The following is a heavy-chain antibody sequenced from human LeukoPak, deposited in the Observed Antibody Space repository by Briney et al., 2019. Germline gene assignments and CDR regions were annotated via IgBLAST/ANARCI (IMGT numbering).Heavy chain of an antibody. D-gene: IGHD6-13*01. V-gene: IGHV4-39*01. CDR3: ARYSSSWDYFDY. Sequence: SETLSLTCTVSGGSIRSSYYYWGWIRQPPGKGLEWIGSIYDSGSTYYNPSLKSRVTISVDTSKNQFSLKLNSVTAADTAVYYCARYSSSWDYFDYWGQGTLVTVSS. CDR2: IYDSGST. J-gene: IGHJ4*02. CDR1: GGSIRSSYYY.